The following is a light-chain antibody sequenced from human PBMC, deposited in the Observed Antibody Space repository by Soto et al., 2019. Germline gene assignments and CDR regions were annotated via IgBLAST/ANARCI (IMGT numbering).Light chain of an antibody. J-gene: IGLJ1*01. CDR3: KSYAGSNTYV. CDR1: KNDIGVYDF. Sequence: QSALTQPPSASGSPGQSVTISCTGTKNDIGVYDFVSWYQHHPCKAPRLIIYEVVQRPSGVTDRFSGSKHGNTASLTVSGLQAADEADYFCKSYAGSNTYVFGSGTKVTVL. CDR2: EVV. V-gene: IGLV2-8*01.